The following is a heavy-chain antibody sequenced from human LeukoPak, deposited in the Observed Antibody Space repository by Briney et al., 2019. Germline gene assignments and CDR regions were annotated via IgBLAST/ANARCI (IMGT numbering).Heavy chain of an antibody. D-gene: IGHD6-13*01. V-gene: IGHV3-33*01. J-gene: IGHJ4*02. CDR3: ARPSAPYSSSWSPVDY. CDR1: GFTFSSYG. CDR2: IWYDGSNK. Sequence: PGGSLRLSCAASGFTFSSYGMHWVRQAPGEGLEWVAVIWYDGSNKYYADSVKGRFTISRDNSKNTLYLQMNSLRAEDTAVYYCARPSAPYSSSWSPVDYWGQGTLVTVSS.